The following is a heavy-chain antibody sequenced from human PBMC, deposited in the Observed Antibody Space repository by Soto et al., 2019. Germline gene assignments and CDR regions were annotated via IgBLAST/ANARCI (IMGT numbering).Heavy chain of an antibody. CDR1: GFTFSSYA. J-gene: IGHJ2*01. Sequence: LSLSCSASGFTFSSYATHWVRQAPGKGLEYVSAISSNGGSTYYADSVKGRFTISRDNSKNTLYLQMSSLRAEDTAVYYCVKSIVGATGPWYFDLWGRGTLVTVSS. D-gene: IGHD1-26*01. CDR3: VKSIVGATGPWYFDL. V-gene: IGHV3-64D*08. CDR2: ISSNGGST.